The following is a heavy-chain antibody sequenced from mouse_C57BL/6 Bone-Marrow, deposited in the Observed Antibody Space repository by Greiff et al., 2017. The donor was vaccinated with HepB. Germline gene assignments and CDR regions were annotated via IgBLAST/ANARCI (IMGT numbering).Heavy chain of an antibody. V-gene: IGHV5-16*01. J-gene: IGHJ1*03. CDR2: INHDGSST. D-gene: IGHD1-1*01. CDR3: ARGGYYGSSYVDWYFDV. Sequence: EVKLVESEGGLVQPGSSMKLSCTASGFTFSDYYMAWVRQVPEKGLEWVANINHDGSSTYYLDSLKSRFIISRDNAKNILYLQMSSLRSEDTATYYCARGGYYGSSYVDWYFDVWGTGTTVTVSS. CDR1: GFTFSDYY.